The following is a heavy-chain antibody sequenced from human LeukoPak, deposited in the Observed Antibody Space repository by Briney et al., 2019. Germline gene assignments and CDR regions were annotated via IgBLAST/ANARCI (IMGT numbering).Heavy chain of an antibody. J-gene: IGHJ6*02. CDR2: ISSSGSPI. Sequence: LSLTCAVYGGSFSGYYWSWIRQAPGRGLEWVSYISSSGSPISYADSVKGRTTISRDNAKNSLYLQMNSLRAEDTAVYYCARHQHYGMDVWGQGTTVTVSS. CDR1: GGSFSGYY. CDR3: ARHQHYGMDV. V-gene: IGHV3-11*01.